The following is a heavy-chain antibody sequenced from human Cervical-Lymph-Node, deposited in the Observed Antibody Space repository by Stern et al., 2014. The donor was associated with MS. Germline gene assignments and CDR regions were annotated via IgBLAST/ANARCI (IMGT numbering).Heavy chain of an antibody. CDR3: ARDSDIFFAMDV. J-gene: IGHJ6*02. D-gene: IGHD3-9*01. Sequence: VQLVESGAEVKKPGSSLKVSCKASGGTFTNYAFSWVRQAPGQGLEWMGGIIPLFGTANYARNFQGRLAITADQSASTAFMELSSLTSADKAVYYCARDSDIFFAMDVWGQGTTVTVSS. CDR2: IIPLFGTA. CDR1: GGTFTNYA. V-gene: IGHV1-69*01.